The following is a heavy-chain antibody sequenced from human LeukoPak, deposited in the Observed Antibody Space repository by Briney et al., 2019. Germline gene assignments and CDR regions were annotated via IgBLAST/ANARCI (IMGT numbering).Heavy chain of an antibody. CDR2: IRDKSNSYAT. CDR3: AKDYHRGWYLLAGRFDY. J-gene: IGHJ4*02. Sequence: PGGSLRLSCAASGFTFSGSAIHWVRQASGKGLEWVGRIRDKSNSYATAYAASVKGRFTISRDNAKNSLHLQMNSLRGEDTAVYYCAKDYHRGWYLLAGRFDYWGQGTLVTVSS. D-gene: IGHD2-15*01. CDR1: GFTFSGSA. V-gene: IGHV3-73*01.